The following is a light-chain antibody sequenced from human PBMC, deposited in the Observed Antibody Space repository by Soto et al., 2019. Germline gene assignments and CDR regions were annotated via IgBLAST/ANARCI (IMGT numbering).Light chain of an antibody. Sequence: DIQLTQSPSFLSASVGDTVTITCRASQGMSTYLAWYQQKPGKVPKLLIRSASTLQSGVPPRFSGGGSGTEFTLPIRTLQPDDSGIYYCQQLNGYQLAFGGGTNVEI. CDR2: SAS. CDR3: QQLNGYQLA. V-gene: IGKV1-9*01. J-gene: IGKJ4*01. CDR1: QGMSTY.